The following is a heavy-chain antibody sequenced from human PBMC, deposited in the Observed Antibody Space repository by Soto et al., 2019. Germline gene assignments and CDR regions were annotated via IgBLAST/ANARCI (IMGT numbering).Heavy chain of an antibody. Sequence: SETLSLTCSVSGGSINNYYCSWIRQPPGKGLEWIGYIYYSGSPNYNPSLKGRVTISVDTSKNQFSLNLSSVTAADTAVYYCARAGAATLSDYWGQGTLVTVSS. D-gene: IGHD2-15*01. J-gene: IGHJ4*02. V-gene: IGHV4-59*01. CDR3: ARAGAATLSDY. CDR1: GGSINNYY. CDR2: IYYSGSP.